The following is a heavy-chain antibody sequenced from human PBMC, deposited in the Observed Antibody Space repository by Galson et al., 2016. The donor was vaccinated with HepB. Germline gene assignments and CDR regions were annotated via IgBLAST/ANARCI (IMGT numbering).Heavy chain of an antibody. CDR2: ISYDGSSN. D-gene: IGHD3-3*01. V-gene: IGHV3-30*18. J-gene: IGHJ6*02. Sequence: SLRLSSAASGFIFSQYVIHWVRQAPGKGLEWVALISYDGSSNYYADSVRGRFTISRDNSKNTLYLQMNSLRAEDTAIYFCAKDHYDFWSGQRNYFGMDVWGQGTTVTVSS. CDR1: GFIFSQYV. CDR3: AKDHYDFWSGQRNYFGMDV.